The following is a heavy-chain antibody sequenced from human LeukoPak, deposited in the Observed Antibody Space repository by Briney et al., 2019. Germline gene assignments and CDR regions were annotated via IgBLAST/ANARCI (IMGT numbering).Heavy chain of an antibody. V-gene: IGHV3-21*06. J-gene: IGHJ4*02. CDR2: ISSSSSYI. D-gene: IGHD3-16*01. CDR3: ARDSYESQNPHGVY. Sequence: GGSLRLSCAASGFTFSSYSMNWVRQAPGKGLEWVSSISSSSSYIYYADSVKGRFTISRDNARNSLYLRMSSLRGEDTAVYYWARDSYESQNPHGVYWGQEIPVTVPS. CDR1: GFTFSSYS.